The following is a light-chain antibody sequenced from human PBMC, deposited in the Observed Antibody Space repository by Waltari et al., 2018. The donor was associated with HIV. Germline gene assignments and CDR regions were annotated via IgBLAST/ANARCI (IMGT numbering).Light chain of an antibody. Sequence: QSVVTQPPSVSGAPGQRVTISCTGRSSNTGAGYDVHWYQQLPGTAPKLLIYGNSNRPSGVPDRFSGSKSGTSASLAITGLQAEDEADYYCQSYDSSLSGSDVVFGGGTELTVL. V-gene: IGLV1-40*01. J-gene: IGLJ2*01. CDR1: SSNTGAGYD. CDR3: QSYDSSLSGSDVV. CDR2: GNS.